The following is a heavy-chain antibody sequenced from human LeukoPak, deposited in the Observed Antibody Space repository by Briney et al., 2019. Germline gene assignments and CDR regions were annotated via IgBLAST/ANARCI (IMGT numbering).Heavy chain of an antibody. CDR1: GGSINYYY. V-gene: IGHV4-59*01. J-gene: IGHJ3*02. CDR2: IYYSGGT. Sequence: SETLSLTCTVSGGSINYYYWMWIRQPPGKGLEWIGYIYYSGGTHYNPSLKSRVTMLVDTSKNQFSLKLTAVTAADTAVYYCARGKGAFDIWGQGTMVTVSS. CDR3: ARGKGAFDI.